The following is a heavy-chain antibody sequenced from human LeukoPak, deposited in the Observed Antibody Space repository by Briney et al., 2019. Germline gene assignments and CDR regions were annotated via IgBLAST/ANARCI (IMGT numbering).Heavy chain of an antibody. Sequence: PSETLSLTCTVSGGSISSSSYYWGWIRQPPGKGLEWIGSIYYSGSTYYNPSLKSRVTISVDTSKNQFSLKLSSVTAADTAVYYCARIAAAGKTMPNFDYWGQGTLVTVSS. J-gene: IGHJ4*02. CDR3: ARIAAAGKTMPNFDY. D-gene: IGHD6-13*01. V-gene: IGHV4-39*01. CDR1: GGSISSSSYY. CDR2: IYYSGST.